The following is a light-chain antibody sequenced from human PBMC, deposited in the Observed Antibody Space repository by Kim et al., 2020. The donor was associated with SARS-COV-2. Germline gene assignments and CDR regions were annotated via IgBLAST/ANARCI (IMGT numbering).Light chain of an antibody. J-gene: IGKJ3*01. CDR3: QKYNNAPLT. Sequence: ASVGDRVTITCRASQGISKYLAWYQQKPGKVPKLLIYATSALQSGVPSRFSGSGSGTYFTLTISSLQPEDVATYYCQKYNNAPLTFGPGTKVDIK. CDR2: ATS. V-gene: IGKV1-27*01. CDR1: QGISKY.